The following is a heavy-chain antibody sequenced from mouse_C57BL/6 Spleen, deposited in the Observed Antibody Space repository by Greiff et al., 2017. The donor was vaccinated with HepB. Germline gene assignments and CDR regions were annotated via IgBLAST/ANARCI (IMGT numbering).Heavy chain of an antibody. V-gene: IGHV1-39*01. CDR2: INPNDGTT. J-gene: IGHJ1*03. CDR1: GYSFTDYN. Sequence: VQLQQSGPELVKPGASVKISCKASGYSFTDYNMNWVKQSNGKSLEWIGVINPNDGTTSYNQKFKGKATLTVDQSSSTAYMQLNSLTSEDSAVYYCARGDYYGSPWYFDVWGTGTTVTVSS. D-gene: IGHD1-1*01. CDR3: ARGDYYGSPWYFDV.